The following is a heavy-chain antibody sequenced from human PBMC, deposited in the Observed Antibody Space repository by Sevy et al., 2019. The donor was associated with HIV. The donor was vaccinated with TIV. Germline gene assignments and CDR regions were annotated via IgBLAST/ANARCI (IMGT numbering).Heavy chain of an antibody. CDR3: ARENPWSLYYALDV. J-gene: IGHJ6*02. V-gene: IGHV6-1*01. Sequence: SQTLSLTCAISGDSVSSNSAAWNWIRQSPSRGLEWLGRTYCRSKCYNDYAVAVKSRITIDPDTSKNQFSLHLTSVTPKDTAVYYCARENPWSLYYALDVWGQGTTVTVSS. CDR2: TYCRSKCYN. CDR1: GDSVSSNSAA.